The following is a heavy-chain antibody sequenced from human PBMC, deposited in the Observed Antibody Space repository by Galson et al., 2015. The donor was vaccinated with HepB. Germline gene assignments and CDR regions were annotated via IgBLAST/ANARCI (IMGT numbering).Heavy chain of an antibody. CDR2: INPNSGGT. J-gene: IGHJ4*02. CDR1: GYTFTGYY. CDR3: ARSDSPRAGKVLRFLEWYSYYFDY. D-gene: IGHD3-3*01. Sequence: SVKVSCKASGYTFTGYYMHWVRQAPGQGLEWMGWINPNSGGTNYAQKLQGRVTMTRDTSISTAYMELSRLRSDDTAVYYCARSDSPRAGKVLRFLEWYSYYFDYWGQGTLVTVSS. V-gene: IGHV1-2*02.